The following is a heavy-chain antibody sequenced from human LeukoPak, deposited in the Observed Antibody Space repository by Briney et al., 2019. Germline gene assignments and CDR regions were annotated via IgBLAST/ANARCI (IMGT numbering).Heavy chain of an antibody. Sequence: GGSLRLSCAASGFTFSSYAMSWVRQAPGKGLEWVSAISGSGGSTYYADSVKGRSTISRDNSKNTLYLQVNSLRAEDTALYYRARDRGRWLRGSGDYWGQGTLVTVSS. CDR3: ARDRGRWLRGSGDY. D-gene: IGHD5-12*01. V-gene: IGHV3-23*01. CDR1: GFTFSSYA. J-gene: IGHJ4*02. CDR2: ISGSGGST.